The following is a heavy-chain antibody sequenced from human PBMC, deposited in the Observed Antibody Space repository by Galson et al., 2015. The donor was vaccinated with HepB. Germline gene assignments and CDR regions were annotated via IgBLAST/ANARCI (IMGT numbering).Heavy chain of an antibody. CDR1: GGSISSSSYY. CDR2: RYYSGST. J-gene: IGHJ6*02. CDR3: AKGTRDPSSHYNFYAMDV. D-gene: IGHD2-2*01. Sequence: ETLSLTCTVSGGSISSSSYYWAWIRQRPGKGLEWIGSRYYSGSTYINPSLRSRVTISVDTSTNQFSLGMASLTAADTAMYYCAKGTRDPSSHYNFYAMDVWGQGTTVTVTS. V-gene: IGHV4-39*07.